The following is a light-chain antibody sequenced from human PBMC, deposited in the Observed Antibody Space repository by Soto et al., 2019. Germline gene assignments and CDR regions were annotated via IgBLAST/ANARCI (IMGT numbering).Light chain of an antibody. V-gene: IGLV2-14*01. CDR1: SSDIGTYNY. Sequence: QSALTQSASVSGSPGQSITISCTGTSSDIGTYNYVAWYQHHPGKAPKLIISEISIRPSGVSSRFSGSKSGNTASLTISCLQAEDEADYYCSSFSSTSTLFLFRGGTKLTVL. J-gene: IGLJ2*01. CDR3: SSFSSTSTLFL. CDR2: EIS.